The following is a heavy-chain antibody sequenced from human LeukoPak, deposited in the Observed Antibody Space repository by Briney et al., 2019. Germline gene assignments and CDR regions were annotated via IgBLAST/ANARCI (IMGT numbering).Heavy chain of an antibody. CDR2: ISWNSGSI. Sequence: GGSLRLSCEASGFTFKDYAMHWVRQAPGKGLEWVSGISWNSGSIGCADSVKGRFTISRDNAKNSLYLHINRLRTEDTALYYCAKDMYSSGSNGEGYLQHWGQGTLVTVSS. CDR3: AKDMYSSGSNGEGYLQH. D-gene: IGHD6-19*01. CDR1: GFTFKDYA. J-gene: IGHJ1*01. V-gene: IGHV3-9*01.